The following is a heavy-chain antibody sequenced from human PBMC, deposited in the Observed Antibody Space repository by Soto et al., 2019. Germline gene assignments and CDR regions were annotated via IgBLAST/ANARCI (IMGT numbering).Heavy chain of an antibody. CDR1: GGSISSSSYY. D-gene: IGHD3-10*01. J-gene: IGHJ6*02. CDR2: IYYSGST. Sequence: QLQLQESGPGLVKPSETLSLTCTVSGGSISSSSYYWGWIRQPPGKGLEWIGSIYYSGSTYYNPSLKSRVTISVDTSKNQFSLKLSSVTAADTAVYYCARRERYYYGSGSYYNEDPYYYGMDVWGQGTTVTVSS. V-gene: IGHV4-39*01. CDR3: ARRERYYYGSGSYYNEDPYYYGMDV.